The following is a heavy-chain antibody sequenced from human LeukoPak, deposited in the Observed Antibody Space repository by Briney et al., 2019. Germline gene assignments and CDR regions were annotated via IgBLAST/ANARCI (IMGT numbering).Heavy chain of an antibody. J-gene: IGHJ5*02. V-gene: IGHV3-69-1*01. CDR1: GLTFDDYA. CDR2: ISSSSTI. Sequence: GGSLRLSCAASGLTFDDYAMHWVRQAPGKGLEWVSYISSSSTIYYADSVKGRFTISRDNAKNSLYLQMNSLRAEDTAVYYCASLDPQNGWFDPWGQGTLVTVSS. CDR3: ASLDPQNGWFDP. D-gene: IGHD3-3*01.